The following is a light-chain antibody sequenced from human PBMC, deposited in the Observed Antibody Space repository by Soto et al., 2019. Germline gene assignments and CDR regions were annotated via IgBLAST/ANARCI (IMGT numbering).Light chain of an antibody. CDR1: QGIRNY. CDR3: LQHNSYP. J-gene: IGKJ4*01. CDR2: AAS. V-gene: IGKV1-17*01. Sequence: DIQMTQSPSSLSASVGDRVTITCRASQGIRNYLGWYQQKPGKAPKRLIYAASSLQSGVPSRFSGSGSGTEFTLTISSLQPEDFATYYCLQHNSYPFGGGTKWISN.